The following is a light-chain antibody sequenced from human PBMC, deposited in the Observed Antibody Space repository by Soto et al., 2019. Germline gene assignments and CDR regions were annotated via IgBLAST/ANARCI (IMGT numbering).Light chain of an antibody. CDR1: QSLLYSSNNKNY. V-gene: IGKV4-1*01. CDR3: QQYYCPPWT. CDR2: WAS. J-gene: IGKJ1*01. Sequence: DIVMTQSPDSLAVSLGERATINCKSSQSLLYSSNNKNYLLWYQQKPGQPPKLLIYWASTRESGVPDRFSGSGSGTDFALTISSLQAEDVAVYYCQQYYCPPWTFGQGTKVEIK.